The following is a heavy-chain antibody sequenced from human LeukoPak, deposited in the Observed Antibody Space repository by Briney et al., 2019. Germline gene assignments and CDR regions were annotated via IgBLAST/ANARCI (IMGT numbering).Heavy chain of an antibody. CDR2: ISYHGSNN. Sequence: GGSLRLSCAASGLTFSSYGMHWVRQAPGKGLEWVAVISYHGSNNYYADSVKGRFTISRDNSKNTLFLQMNSLRAEDTAVYYCAKAANFDSNGYLDYWGQGTLVTVSS. J-gene: IGHJ4*02. CDR3: AKAANFDSNGYLDY. D-gene: IGHD3-22*01. V-gene: IGHV3-30*18. CDR1: GLTFSSYG.